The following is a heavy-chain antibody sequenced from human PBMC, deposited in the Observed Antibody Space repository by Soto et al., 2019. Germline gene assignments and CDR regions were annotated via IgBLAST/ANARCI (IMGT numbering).Heavy chain of an antibody. CDR3: ASLGVAAAGMLNFDY. CDR1: GGSFSGYY. Sequence: SETLSITCAVYGGSFSGYYWSRIRQPPGKGLEWIGEINHSGSTNYNPSLKSRVTISVDTSKNQFSLKLSSVTAADTAVYYCASLGVAAAGMLNFDYWGQGTLVTVSS. CDR2: INHSGST. V-gene: IGHV4-34*01. J-gene: IGHJ4*02. D-gene: IGHD6-13*01.